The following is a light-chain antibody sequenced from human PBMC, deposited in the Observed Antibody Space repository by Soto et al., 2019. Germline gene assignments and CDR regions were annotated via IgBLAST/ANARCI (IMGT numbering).Light chain of an antibody. V-gene: IGKV3-11*01. J-gene: IGKJ3*01. CDR2: DTS. CDR3: QQRSDWPVT. CDR1: QSVGRY. Sequence: IVLTQSPGTLSLSPGERATVSCRASQSVGRYLAWYQHKPGQAPRLLIYDTSKRAIGIPARFTGSGSGTDFTLTISSLEPEDFAVYYCQQRSDWPVTFGPGTKVEIK.